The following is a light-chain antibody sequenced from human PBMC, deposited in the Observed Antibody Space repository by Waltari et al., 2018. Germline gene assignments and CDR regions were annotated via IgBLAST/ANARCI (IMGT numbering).Light chain of an antibody. CDR1: SSNIGNNY. CDR3: AAWDSSLSGWA. Sequence: QSVLTQPPSMSAAPGQRVTIPCSGRSSNIGNNYVSWYQQLPGTAPKLRLYEDYRRPSGIPDRFSGSKSGTSATLGITGLQTGDEADYYCAAWDSSLSGWAFGGGTKLTVL. CDR2: EDY. J-gene: IGLJ3*02. V-gene: IGLV1-51*02.